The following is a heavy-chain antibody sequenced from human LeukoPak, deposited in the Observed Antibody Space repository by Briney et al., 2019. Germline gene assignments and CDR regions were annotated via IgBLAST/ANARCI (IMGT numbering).Heavy chain of an antibody. J-gene: IGHJ6*02. D-gene: IGHD1-20*01. Sequence: PSETLSLTCAVYGGSFSGYYWSWIRQPPGKGLEWIGEINHSGSTNYNPSLKSRVTISVDTSKNQFSLKLSSVTAADTAVYYCARDTYNWAYYYGMDVWGQGTTVTVSS. CDR2: INHSGST. CDR3: ARDTYNWAYYYGMDV. CDR1: GGSFSGYY. V-gene: IGHV4-34*01.